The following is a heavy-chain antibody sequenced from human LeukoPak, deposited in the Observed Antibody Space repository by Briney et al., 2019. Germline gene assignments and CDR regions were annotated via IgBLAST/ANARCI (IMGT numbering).Heavy chain of an antibody. V-gene: IGHV3-11*01. CDR1: GFIFSDYY. J-gene: IGHJ4*02. CDR3: AKAPVTTCSGAYCYPFDY. D-gene: IGHD2-15*01. CDR2: ISSSGSTI. Sequence: GGSLRLSCAASGFIFSDYYMSWIRQAPGKGLEWVSYISSSGSTIYYADSVKGRFTISRDNAKNSLYLQMNSLRAEDAAVYYCAKAPVTTCSGAYCYPFDYWGQGTLVTVSS.